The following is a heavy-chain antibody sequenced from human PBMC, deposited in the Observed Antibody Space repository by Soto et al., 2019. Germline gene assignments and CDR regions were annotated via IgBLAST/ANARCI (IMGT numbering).Heavy chain of an antibody. J-gene: IGHJ3*01. Sequence: GGSLRLSCAASGFTFSDHYMSWIRQAPGKGLEWISYMTRSGSSSSYADSVKGRFTISRDNAKNSLYLQMNSLRGDDTAVYYCARELSGNYFAFELWGQGTMVTVSS. CDR2: MTRSGSSS. CDR1: GFTFSDHY. V-gene: IGHV3-11*01. CDR3: ARELSGNYFAFEL. D-gene: IGHD1-26*01.